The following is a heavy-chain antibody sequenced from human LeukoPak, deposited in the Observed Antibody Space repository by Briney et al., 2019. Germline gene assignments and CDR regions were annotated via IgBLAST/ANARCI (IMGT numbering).Heavy chain of an antibody. CDR1: GYSFTSYW. CDR2: IYPGDSDT. D-gene: IGHD5-12*01. CDR3: ARHRRGYSGYVDY. V-gene: IGHV5-51*01. Sequence: GESLKIPCKGSGYSFTSYWIGWVRQMPGKGLEWMGIIYPGDSDTRYSPSFQGQVTMSADKSISTAYLQWSSLKASDTAMYYCARHRRGYSGYVDYWGQGTLVTVSS. J-gene: IGHJ4*02.